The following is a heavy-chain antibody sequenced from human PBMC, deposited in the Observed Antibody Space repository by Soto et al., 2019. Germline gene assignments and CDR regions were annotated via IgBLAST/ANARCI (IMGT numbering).Heavy chain of an antibody. V-gene: IGHV3-15*01. J-gene: IGHJ4*02. CDR2: IKSKTDGGTT. Sequence: EVQLVESGGGLVKPGGSRRLSCAASGFTFSNAWMSWVRQAPGKGLEWVGRIKSKTDGGTTDYAAPVKGRFTISRDDSKNTLYLQMNSLKTEYTAVYYCTTDPQAYSSSWSFDYWGQGTLVTVSS. D-gene: IGHD6-13*01. CDR1: GFTFSNAW. CDR3: TTDPQAYSSSWSFDY.